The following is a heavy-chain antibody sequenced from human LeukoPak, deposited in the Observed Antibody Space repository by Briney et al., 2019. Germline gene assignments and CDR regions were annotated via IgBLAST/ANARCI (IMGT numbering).Heavy chain of an antibody. CDR3: ARDSYDFWSGYYLDY. V-gene: IGHV3-30-3*01. D-gene: IGHD3-3*01. Sequence: GGSLRLSCAASGFTFSSYAMHWVRQAPGKGLEWVAVISYDGSNKYYADSVKGRFTISRDNSKNTLYLQTNSLRAEDTAVYYCARDSYDFWSGYYLDYWGQGTLVTVSS. CDR2: ISYDGSNK. CDR1: GFTFSSYA. J-gene: IGHJ4*02.